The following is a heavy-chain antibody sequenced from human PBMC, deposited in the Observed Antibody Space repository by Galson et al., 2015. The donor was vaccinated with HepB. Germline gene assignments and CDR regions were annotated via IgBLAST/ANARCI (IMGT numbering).Heavy chain of an antibody. Sequence: LRLSCAASGFTFSSYAISWVRQAPGKGLEWVSAISASGGTTYYADSVKGRFTISRDNSKNTLYLQMNSLRAEDTAVYYCAKPSMTTVTHARYYYYYGMDVWGQGTTVTVSS. CDR3: AKPSMTTVTHARYYYYYGMDV. V-gene: IGHV3-23*01. J-gene: IGHJ6*02. CDR2: ISASGGTT. D-gene: IGHD4-11*01. CDR1: GFTFSSYA.